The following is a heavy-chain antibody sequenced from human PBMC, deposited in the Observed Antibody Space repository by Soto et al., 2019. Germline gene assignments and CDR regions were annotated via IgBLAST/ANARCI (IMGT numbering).Heavy chain of an antibody. CDR1: GFTFSSYA. J-gene: IGHJ6*02. V-gene: IGHV3-30-3*01. D-gene: IGHD6-19*01. CDR2: ISYDGSNK. Sequence: GGSLRLSCAASGFTFSSYAMHWVRQAPGKGLEWVAVISYDGSNKYYADSVKGRFTISRDNSKNTLYLQMNSLRAEDTAVYYRARTIAVAGRDVWGQGTTVTVSS. CDR3: ARTIAVAGRDV.